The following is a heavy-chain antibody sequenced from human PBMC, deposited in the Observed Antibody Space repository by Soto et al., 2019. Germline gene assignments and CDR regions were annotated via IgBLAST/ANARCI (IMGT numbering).Heavy chain of an antibody. J-gene: IGHJ5*02. V-gene: IGHV4-30-4*01. CDR2: IYYSGST. CDR3: ARYATTIVGVVTLPGGWFDP. Sequence: PSETLSLTCTVSGGSISSGDYYWSWIRQPPGKGLEWIGYIYYSGSTYYNPSLKSRVTITVDTSKNQFSLKLSSVTAADTAVYYCARYATTIVGVVTLPGGWFDPWGQGTLVTVSS. CDR1: GGSISSGDYY. D-gene: IGHD3-3*01.